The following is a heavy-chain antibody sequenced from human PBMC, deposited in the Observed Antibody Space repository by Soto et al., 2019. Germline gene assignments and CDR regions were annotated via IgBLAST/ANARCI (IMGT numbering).Heavy chain of an antibody. V-gene: IGHV1-69*13. J-gene: IGHJ4*02. Sequence: SVKVSCKASGGTFSSYAISWVRQAPGQGLEWMGGIIPIFGTVNYAQKFQGRVTITADESTSTAYMKLSSLRSEDTAVYYCVYNSLWQFCYWGQGTLVTVSS. D-gene: IGHD1-1*01. CDR3: VYNSLWQFCY. CDR2: IIPIFGTV. CDR1: GGTFSSYA.